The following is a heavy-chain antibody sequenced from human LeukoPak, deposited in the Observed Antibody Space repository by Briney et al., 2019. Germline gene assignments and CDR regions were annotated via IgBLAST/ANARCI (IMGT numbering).Heavy chain of an antibody. Sequence: QPAGSLRLSCAASGFTFSSYAMSWVRKAPGKGLEWVSAISGSGGSTYYADSVKGRFTISRDNSKNTLYLQMNSLRAEDTAVYCCAKVSGRLRIAEAGKNWFDPWGQGTLVTVSS. CDR2: ISGSGGST. V-gene: IGHV3-23*01. J-gene: IGHJ5*02. D-gene: IGHD6-13*01. CDR3: AKVSGRLRIAEAGKNWFDP. CDR1: GFTFSSYA.